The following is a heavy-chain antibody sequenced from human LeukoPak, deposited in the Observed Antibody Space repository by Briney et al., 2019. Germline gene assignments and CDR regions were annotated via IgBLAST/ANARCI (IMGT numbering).Heavy chain of an antibody. CDR1: GFTFDDYG. J-gene: IGHJ6*03. CDR3: ARDVPLPTPTNYYYYMDV. D-gene: IGHD2-2*01. V-gene: IGHV3-20*04. Sequence: GGSLRLSCAASGFTFDDYGMSWVRQAPGKGLEWVSGINWNGGSTGYADSVKGRFTISRDNAKNSLYLQMNSLRAEDTALYYCARDVPLPTPTNYYYYMDVWGKGTTVTVSS. CDR2: INWNGGST.